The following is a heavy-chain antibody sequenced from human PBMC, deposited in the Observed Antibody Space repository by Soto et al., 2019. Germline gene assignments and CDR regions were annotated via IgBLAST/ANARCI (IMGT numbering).Heavy chain of an antibody. CDR2: ISAYNGNT. V-gene: IGHV1-18*01. J-gene: IGHJ4*02. CDR3: ARTLPPIDY. Sequence: QVQLVQSGAEVKKPGASVKVSCKASGYTFSSYGISWVRQAPGQGLEWMGWISAYNGNTNYAQKLQGRVTMTTDTSTSPASMELRRLRSADPAVYYCARTLPPIDYWGQGTLVTVSS. CDR1: GYTFSSYG. D-gene: IGHD1-26*01.